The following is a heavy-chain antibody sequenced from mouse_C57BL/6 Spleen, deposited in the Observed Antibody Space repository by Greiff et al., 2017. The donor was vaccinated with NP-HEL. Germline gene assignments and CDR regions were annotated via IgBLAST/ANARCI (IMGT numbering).Heavy chain of an antibody. CDR2: INPSTGGT. Sequence: VHVKQSGPELVKPGASVKISCKASGYSFTGYYMNWVKQSPEKSLEWIGEINPSTGGTTYNQKFKAKATLTVDKSSSTAYMQLKSLTSEDSAVYYCARVSSLMDYWGQGTSVTVSS. V-gene: IGHV1-42*01. D-gene: IGHD1-3*01. CDR3: ARVSSLMDY. J-gene: IGHJ4*01. CDR1: GYSFTGYY.